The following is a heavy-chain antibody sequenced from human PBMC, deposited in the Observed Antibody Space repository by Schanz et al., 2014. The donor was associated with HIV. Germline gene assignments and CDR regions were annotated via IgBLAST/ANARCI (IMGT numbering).Heavy chain of an antibody. CDR3: ASDPPQNGYNSLDY. D-gene: IGHD5-12*01. CDR1: GYTFTSQY. J-gene: IGHJ4*02. V-gene: IGHV1-69*06. Sequence: QVQLVQSGAEVKKPGASVKVSCKASGYTFTSQYMHWVRQAPGQGLEWMGGIIPVSGTASYAQMFQGRVKIIADKSTSTAYMELSGLTSGDTAVYYCASDPPQNGYNSLDYWGQGTLVTVSS. CDR2: IIPVSGTA.